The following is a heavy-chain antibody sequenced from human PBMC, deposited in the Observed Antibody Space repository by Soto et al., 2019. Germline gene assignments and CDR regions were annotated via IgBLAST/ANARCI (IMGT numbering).Heavy chain of an antibody. CDR1: GFTFSGYW. V-gene: IGHV3-7*04. Sequence: EVQLVESGGGLVQPGGSLRLSCAASGFTFSGYWMSWVRQAPGKGLEWVGNIKHDGSERYYVDSVEGRVTISKDNANNSLYLQMNSLTADDTAVYYCASDYDRAPVIYWGQGTLVTVSS. J-gene: IGHJ4*02. D-gene: IGHD3-22*01. CDR3: ASDYDRAPVIY. CDR2: IKHDGSER.